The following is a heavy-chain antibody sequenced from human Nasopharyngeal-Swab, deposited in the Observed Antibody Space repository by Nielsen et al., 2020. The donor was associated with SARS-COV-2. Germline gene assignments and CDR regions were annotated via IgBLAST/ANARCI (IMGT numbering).Heavy chain of an antibody. CDR3: AAGRATILNWYFDL. D-gene: IGHD5-24*01. Sequence: SVKVSCKASGGTFSSYATSWVRQAPGQGLEWMGRIIPILGIANYAQKFQGRVTITADKSTSTAYMELSSLRSEDTAVYYCAAGRATILNWYFDLWGRGTLVTVSS. V-gene: IGHV1-69*04. CDR1: GGTFSSYA. J-gene: IGHJ2*01. CDR2: IIPILGIA.